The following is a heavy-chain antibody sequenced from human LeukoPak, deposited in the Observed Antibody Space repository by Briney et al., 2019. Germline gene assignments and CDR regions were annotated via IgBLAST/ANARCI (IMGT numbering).Heavy chain of an antibody. V-gene: IGHV3-23*01. CDR1: GFTFSSYA. CDR3: AKDYGAYSSSWYDVY. J-gene: IGHJ4*02. CDR2: ISGSGGST. D-gene: IGHD6-13*01. Sequence: GGSLRLSCAASGFTFSSYAMNWVRQAPGKGLEWVSVISGSGGSTYYADSVKGRFTISRDNSKNTLYLQMNSLRAEDTAVYYCAKDYGAYSSSWYDVYWGQGTLVTVSS.